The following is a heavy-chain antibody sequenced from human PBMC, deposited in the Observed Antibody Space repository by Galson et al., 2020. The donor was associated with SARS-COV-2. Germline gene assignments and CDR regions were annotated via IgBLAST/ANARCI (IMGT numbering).Heavy chain of an antibody. CDR3: ARVGDDFWSGYGWFDP. J-gene: IGHJ5*02. V-gene: IGHV3-7*03. CDR2: IKQDGSEK. CDR1: GFTFSSYA. D-gene: IGHD3-3*01. Sequence: GESLKISCAASGFTFSSYAMHWVRQAPGKGLEWVANIKQDGSEKYYVDSVKGRFTISRDNAKNSLYLQMNSLRAEDTAVYYCARVGDDFWSGYGWFDPWGQGTLVTVSS.